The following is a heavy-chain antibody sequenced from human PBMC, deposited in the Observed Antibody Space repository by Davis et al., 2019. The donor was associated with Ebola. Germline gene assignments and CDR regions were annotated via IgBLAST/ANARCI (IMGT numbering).Heavy chain of an antibody. J-gene: IGHJ6*02. CDR2: ISAYNVNT. V-gene: IGHV1-18*01. D-gene: IGHD6-6*01. CDR1: GYTFTSYG. Sequence: AASVKVSCKASGYTFTSYGISWVRQAPGQGLEWMGWISAYNVNTNYAQKLQGRVTMTTDTSTSTAYMELRSLRSDDTAVYYCARDAIFSRPLWEYSSSSNYYYYGMDVWGQGTTVTVSS. CDR3: ARDAIFSRPLWEYSSSSNYYYYGMDV.